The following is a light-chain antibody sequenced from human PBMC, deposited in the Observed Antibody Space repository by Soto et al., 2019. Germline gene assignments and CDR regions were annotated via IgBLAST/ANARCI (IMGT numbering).Light chain of an antibody. Sequence: EIVLTQSPGTLSLSPGERATLSCRASQSVYRNYLAWYQQKPGQAPRLLIYGASSRATGIPDRFTGSGSGTDFTLTSSRLEPDDFAVYYCQQYGSSPSTFGPGTKVDIK. J-gene: IGKJ3*01. CDR1: QSVYRNY. CDR3: QQYGSSPST. V-gene: IGKV3-20*01. CDR2: GAS.